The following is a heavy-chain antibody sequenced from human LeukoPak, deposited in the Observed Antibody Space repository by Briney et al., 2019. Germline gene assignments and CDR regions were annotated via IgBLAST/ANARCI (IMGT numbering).Heavy chain of an antibody. CDR1: GVTFSSYA. Sequence: PGGSLRLSCAASGVTFSSYAMSWVRQAPGKGLEWVSAISGGSADYADSVKGRCSISIDKSKNTLYLQMNSLRAEDTAVYYCAKDRSSRYDFWSGSFSHYYYYYMDVWGKGTTVTVSS. D-gene: IGHD3-3*01. CDR2: ISGGSA. CDR3: AKDRSSRYDFWSGSFSHYYYYYMDV. V-gene: IGHV3-23*01. J-gene: IGHJ6*03.